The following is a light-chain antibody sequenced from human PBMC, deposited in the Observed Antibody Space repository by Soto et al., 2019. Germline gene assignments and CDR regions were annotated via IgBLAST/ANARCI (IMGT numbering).Light chain of an antibody. Sequence: DIQLTQSPSFLSASIGDRVTITCLASQDFSNYLAWYQKKPGEAPKLLIYVASTLHSGLPSRFSGSGSGTEFTLTISSLQPEDFATYYCQQLNSFPLTFGGGTMADVK. CDR2: VAS. CDR3: QQLNSFPLT. V-gene: IGKV1-9*01. J-gene: IGKJ4*01. CDR1: QDFSNY.